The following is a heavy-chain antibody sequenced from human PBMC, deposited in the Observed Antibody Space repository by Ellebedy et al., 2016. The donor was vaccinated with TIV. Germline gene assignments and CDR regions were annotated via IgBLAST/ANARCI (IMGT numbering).Heavy chain of an antibody. J-gene: IGHJ4*02. Sequence: GESLKISCAASGFTFSSYAMSWVRQAPGKGLEWVSAISGSGYSPHYADSVKGRFTISRDTSKNTLYLKMNSLRAEDTAVYYCAKDRFSSAWYGGYFDYWGQGTLVTVSS. CDR1: GFTFSSYA. D-gene: IGHD6-19*01. CDR3: AKDRFSSAWYGGYFDY. CDR2: ISGSGYSP. V-gene: IGHV3-23*01.